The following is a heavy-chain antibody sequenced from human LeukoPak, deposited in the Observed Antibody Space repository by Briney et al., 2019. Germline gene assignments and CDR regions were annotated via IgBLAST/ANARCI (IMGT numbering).Heavy chain of an antibody. CDR3: AGDQRVTGRPDIDY. V-gene: IGHV3-74*03. CDR2: ISSDGSST. Sequence: QPGGSLRLSCAASGFTFRNHWMHWVRQTPGKGLVWVSRISSDGSSTTYADSVKGRFTISRDNAKNTLYLQMNNLRAEDTAMYYCAGDQRVTGRPDIDYWGQGTLVIVSS. D-gene: IGHD6-6*01. CDR1: GFTFRNHW. J-gene: IGHJ4*02.